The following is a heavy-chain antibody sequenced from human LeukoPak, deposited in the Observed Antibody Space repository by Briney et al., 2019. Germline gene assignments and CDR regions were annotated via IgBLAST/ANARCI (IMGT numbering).Heavy chain of an antibody. CDR2: IYYTGST. CDR3: ASAGNPHYFDF. Sequence: PSETLSLTCTVSGVSISSHYWRWIRQSPGKRLEWIGNIYYTGSTNYNPSLQSRVAISIDTSKNQFSLTLNSVTAADAAVYYCASAGNPHYFDFWGQGPLVTVSS. CDR1: GVSISSHY. V-gene: IGHV4-59*11. J-gene: IGHJ4*02.